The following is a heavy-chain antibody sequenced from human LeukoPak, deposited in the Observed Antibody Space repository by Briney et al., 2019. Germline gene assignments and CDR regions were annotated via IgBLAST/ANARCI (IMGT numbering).Heavy chain of an antibody. CDR1: GGSISSGGYY. Sequence: PSQTLSLTCTVSGGSISSGGYYWGWIRQPPGKGLEWIGSIYYSGSTYYNPSLKSRVTISVDTSKNQFSLKLSSVTAADTAVYYCAGGCSSTSCYGAPFDIWGQGTMVTVSS. CDR3: AGGCSSTSCYGAPFDI. D-gene: IGHD2-2*01. J-gene: IGHJ3*02. V-gene: IGHV4-39*01. CDR2: IYYSGST.